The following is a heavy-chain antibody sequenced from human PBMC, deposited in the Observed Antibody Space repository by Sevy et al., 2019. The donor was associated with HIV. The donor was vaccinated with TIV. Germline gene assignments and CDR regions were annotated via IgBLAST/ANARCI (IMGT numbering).Heavy chain of an antibody. J-gene: IGHJ4*02. V-gene: IGHV3-7*01. D-gene: IGHD3-22*01. CDR1: GFTFSRYW. CDR2: IKQDESEK. CDR3: ARAVQVTMLVVFGGLYFDS. Sequence: GGSLRLSCAASGFTFSRYWMTWVRQAPGKGLEWVANIKQDESEKYYVDSLKGRVTISRDNAKNSLYLQMNSLRADETAVDYCARAVQVTMLVVFGGLYFDSWGQGTLVTVSS.